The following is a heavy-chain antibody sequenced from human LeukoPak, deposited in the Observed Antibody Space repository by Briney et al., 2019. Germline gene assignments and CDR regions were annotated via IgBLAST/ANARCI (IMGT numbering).Heavy chain of an antibody. CDR1: GASISSGNFY. D-gene: IGHD7-27*01. V-gene: IGHV4-61*02. CDR3: ARVTGELLTFDF. CDR2: MYASGTP. Sequence: SETLSLTCSVSGASISSGNFYWAWIRQPAGKRLEWIGRMYASGTPNYSPSLESRVTMSRDTSKNQFSLKLNSVTAADTAIYYCARVTGELLTFDFWGQGTLVTVSS. J-gene: IGHJ4*02.